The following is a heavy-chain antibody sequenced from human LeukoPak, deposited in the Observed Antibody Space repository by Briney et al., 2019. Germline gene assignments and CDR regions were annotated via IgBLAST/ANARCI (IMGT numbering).Heavy chain of an antibody. V-gene: IGHV3-48*03. CDR3: ARGIGGWLTSEYYFDY. Sequence: GGSLRLSCAASGFTFSSYEMNWVRQAPGKGLEWVSYISSSGSTIYYADSVKGRFTISRDNAKNSLYLQMNSLRAEDTAVYYCARGIGGWLTSEYYFDYWGQGTLVTVSS. D-gene: IGHD3-16*01. CDR2: ISSSGSTI. CDR1: GFTFSSYE. J-gene: IGHJ4*02.